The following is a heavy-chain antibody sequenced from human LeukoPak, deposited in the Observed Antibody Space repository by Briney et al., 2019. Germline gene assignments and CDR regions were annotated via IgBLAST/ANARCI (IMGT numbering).Heavy chain of an antibody. J-gene: IGHJ4*02. Sequence: SETLSLTCTVSGDSISSGDYYWSWIRQPAGKGLEWIGRIYTSGSTNYNPSLKSRVTISVDTSKNQFSLKLSSVTAADTAVYYCARNDYYDSSANFDYWGQGTLVTVSS. D-gene: IGHD3-22*01. CDR3: ARNDYYDSSANFDY. CDR1: GDSISSGDYY. CDR2: IYTSGST. V-gene: IGHV4-61*02.